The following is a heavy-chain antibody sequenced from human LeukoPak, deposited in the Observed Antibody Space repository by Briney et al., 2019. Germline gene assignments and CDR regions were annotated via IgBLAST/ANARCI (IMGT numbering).Heavy chain of an antibody. CDR2: IRYDGSNK. CDR3: AKNYCDSSGSQYYFDY. D-gene: IGHD3-22*01. V-gene: IGHV3-30*02. CDR1: GFTFSSCG. J-gene: IGHJ4*02. Sequence: RTGGSLRLSCAASGFTFSSCGMHWVRQAPGKGLEWVAFIRYDGSNKYYADSVKGRFTISRDNSKNTLYLQMNSLRPEDTAVYYCAKNYCDSSGSQYYFDYWGQGTLVTVSS.